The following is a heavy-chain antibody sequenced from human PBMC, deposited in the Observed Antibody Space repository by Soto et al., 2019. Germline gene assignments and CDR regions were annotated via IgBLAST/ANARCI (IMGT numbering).Heavy chain of an antibody. Sequence: EVQLVESGGGLVQPGGSLRLSCAASGFTFSSYWMSWVRQAPGKGLEWVANIRQDGSDKYYVDSVKGRFTISRDNSKNSRYLQRNSLRAEDTAKNYGASPQQWLEPRGNLDSWGQGTLVTVSS. V-gene: IGHV3-7*05. CDR2: IRQDGSDK. CDR1: GFTFSSYW. CDR3: ASPQQWLEPRGNLDS. J-gene: IGHJ4*02. D-gene: IGHD6-19*01.